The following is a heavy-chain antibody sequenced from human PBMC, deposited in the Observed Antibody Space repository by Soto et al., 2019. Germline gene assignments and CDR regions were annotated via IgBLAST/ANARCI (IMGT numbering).Heavy chain of an antibody. CDR3: ARVGYSSGWYVGWFDP. J-gene: IGHJ5*02. CDR2: INPSGGST. Sequence: QVQLVQSGAEVKKPGASVKVSCKASGYTFTSYYMHWVRQAPGQGLEWMGIINPSGGSTSYAQKFQGRDTMTRDTSTSTVYMELSSLRAEDTAVYYCARVGYSSGWYVGWFDPWGQGTLVTVSS. CDR1: GYTFTSYY. D-gene: IGHD6-19*01. V-gene: IGHV1-46*01.